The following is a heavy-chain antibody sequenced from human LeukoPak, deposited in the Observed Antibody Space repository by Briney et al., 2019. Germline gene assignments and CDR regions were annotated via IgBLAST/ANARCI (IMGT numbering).Heavy chain of an antibody. CDR3: ARHLSSGYFDY. Sequence: SETLSLTCAVYGGAFSDYYWSWIRQPPGKGLEWIGYIYTSGSTNYNPSLKSRVTISVDTSKNQFSLKLSSVTAADTAVYYCARHLSSGYFDYWGQGTLVTVSS. CDR1: GGAFSDYY. CDR2: IYTSGST. V-gene: IGHV4-4*09. J-gene: IGHJ4*02. D-gene: IGHD3-10*01.